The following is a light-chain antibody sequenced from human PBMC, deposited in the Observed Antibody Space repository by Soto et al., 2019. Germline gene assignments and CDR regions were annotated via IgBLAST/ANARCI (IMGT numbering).Light chain of an antibody. Sequence: QSPGTLSLSPGEGATLSCRASETRRNNYLAWYQQKPGQAPGLLRYGGSVKDTGVPDRFRGSGCGPDLTLTIRRMEPADFAPYYCPKYTSTLNTFGQATRLEI. CDR3: PKYTSTLNT. V-gene: IGKV3-20*01. J-gene: IGKJ5*01. CDR2: GGS. CDR1: ETRRNNY.